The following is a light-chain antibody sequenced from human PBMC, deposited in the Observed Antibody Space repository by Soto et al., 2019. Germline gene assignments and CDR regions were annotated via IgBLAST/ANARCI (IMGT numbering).Light chain of an antibody. Sequence: AIRMTQSPSSFSASLGDRVTITCRASQGISNYLAWYQQKPGKAPNLLIYAASTLQSGVPSRFSGSGSGADFTLTISCLQPEDFATYYCQQYHTHPPTFGQGTKVDIK. CDR2: AAS. J-gene: IGKJ1*01. V-gene: IGKV1-8*01. CDR1: QGISNY. CDR3: QQYHTHPPT.